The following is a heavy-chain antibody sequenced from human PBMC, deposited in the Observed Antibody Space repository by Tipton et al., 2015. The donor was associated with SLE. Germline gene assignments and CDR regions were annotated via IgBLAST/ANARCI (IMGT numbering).Heavy chain of an antibody. CDR3: AREGVPSYYFDY. CDR1: GGSISSGSYY. Sequence: TLSLTCTVSGGSISSGSYYWSWIRQPAGKGLEWIGHIYTSGSTNYNPSLTSRVTISVDTSKNQFSLKLSSVTAADTAVYYCAREGVPSYYFDYWGQGTLVTVSS. V-gene: IGHV4-61*09. CDR2: IYTSGST. D-gene: IGHD2-8*01. J-gene: IGHJ4*02.